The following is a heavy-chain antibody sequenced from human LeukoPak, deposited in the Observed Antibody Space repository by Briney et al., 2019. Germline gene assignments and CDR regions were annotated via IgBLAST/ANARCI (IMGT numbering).Heavy chain of an antibody. Sequence: ASVKGSCKASGYTFTSYGISWVRQAPGQGLELMGWISAYNGNTNYAQKLQGRVTMTTDTSTSTAYMELRSLRSDDTAVYYCARDYSSSGAFDYWGQGTLVTVSS. CDR3: ARDYSSSGAFDY. D-gene: IGHD6-19*01. CDR1: GYTFTSYG. V-gene: IGHV1-18*01. J-gene: IGHJ4*02. CDR2: ISAYNGNT.